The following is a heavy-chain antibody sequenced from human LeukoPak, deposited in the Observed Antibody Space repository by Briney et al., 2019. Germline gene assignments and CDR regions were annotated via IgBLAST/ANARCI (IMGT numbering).Heavy chain of an antibody. V-gene: IGHV3-53*05. CDR1: GFTVSSNS. D-gene: IGHD3-9*01. CDR2: IYSGGNT. Sequence: PGGSLRLSCTVSGFTVSSNSWSWVRQAPGKGLEWVSFIYSGGNTHYSDSVKGRFTISRDISKNTLFLQMNSLRPEDTALYYCAKGAQVLRYFDWSFDLWGQGTLVTVSS. J-gene: IGHJ4*02. CDR3: AKGAQVLRYFDWSFDL.